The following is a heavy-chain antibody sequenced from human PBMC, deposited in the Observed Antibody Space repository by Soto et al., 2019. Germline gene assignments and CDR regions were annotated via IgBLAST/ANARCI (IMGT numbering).Heavy chain of an antibody. CDR2: ISYDGSNK. CDR3: AKDLSSGWYLWGFDY. CDR1: GFTFSSYG. J-gene: IGHJ4*02. V-gene: IGHV3-30*18. D-gene: IGHD6-19*01. Sequence: GGSLRLSCAASGFTFSSYGMHWVRQAPGKGLEWVAVISYDGSNKYYADSVKGRFTISRDNSKNTLYLQMNSLRAEDTAVYYCAKDLSSGWYLWGFDYWGQGTLVTVSS.